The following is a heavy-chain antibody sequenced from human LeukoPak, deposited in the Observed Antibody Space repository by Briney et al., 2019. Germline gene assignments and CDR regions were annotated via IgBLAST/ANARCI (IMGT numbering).Heavy chain of an antibody. CDR2: ISAYNGDT. D-gene: IGHD3-3*01. Sequence: GASVKVSCKASGYTFTSHGISWVRQAPGQGLEWMGWISAYNGDTNYAQKFQVRVTMTTDTSTSTAYMELRSLRSDDTAVYYCARDHLRFLELGYYYYMDVWGKGTTVTVSS. V-gene: IGHV1-18*01. CDR3: ARDHLRFLELGYYYYMDV. CDR1: GYTFTSHG. J-gene: IGHJ6*03.